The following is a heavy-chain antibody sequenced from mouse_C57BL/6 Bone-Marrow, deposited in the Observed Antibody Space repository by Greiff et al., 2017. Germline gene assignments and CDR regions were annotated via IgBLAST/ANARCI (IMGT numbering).Heavy chain of an antibody. CDR2: IHPNSGST. D-gene: IGHD1-1*01. Sequence: QVQLKQPGAELVKPGASVKLSCKASGYTFTSYWMHWVKQRPGQGLEWIGMIHPNSGSTNYNEKFKSKATLTVDKSSSTAYMQLSSLTSEDSAVYYCARSWVVAPFAYWGQGTLVTVSA. V-gene: IGHV1-64*01. CDR1: GYTFTSYW. CDR3: ARSWVVAPFAY. J-gene: IGHJ3*01.